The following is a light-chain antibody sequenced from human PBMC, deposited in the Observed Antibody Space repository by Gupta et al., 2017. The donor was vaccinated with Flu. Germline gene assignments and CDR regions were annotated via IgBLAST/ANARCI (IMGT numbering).Light chain of an antibody. CDR2: AAS. CDR1: QTINLNY. V-gene: IGKV3-20*01. CDR3: QQYGSTRGYS. Sequence: TLSLSPGESATLSCRASQTINLNYLAWFQQKPGQAPRLLVYAASTRATGIPDRFSGSAYGTDFTLTISRLEPEDFAVYYCQQYGSTRGYSFGQGTHLEIK. J-gene: IGKJ2*03.